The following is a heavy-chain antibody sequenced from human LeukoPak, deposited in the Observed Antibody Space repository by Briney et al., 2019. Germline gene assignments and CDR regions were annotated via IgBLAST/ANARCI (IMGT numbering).Heavy chain of an antibody. D-gene: IGHD1-7*01. V-gene: IGHV4-39*07. Sequence: PSETLSLTCTVSGGSISSSSYYWSWIRQPPGKGLEWIGEINHSGSTNYNPSLKSRVTISVDTSKNQFSLKLSSVTAADMAVYYCARGGDSTGTTNYFDYWGQGTLVTVSS. CDR3: ARGGDSTGTTNYFDY. CDR1: GGSISSSSYY. CDR2: INHSGST. J-gene: IGHJ4*02.